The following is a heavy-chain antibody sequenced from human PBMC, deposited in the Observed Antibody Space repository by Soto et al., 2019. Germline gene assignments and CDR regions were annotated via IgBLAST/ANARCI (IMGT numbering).Heavy chain of an antibody. Sequence: ASVKVSCKASGYTFTSYGISWVRQAPGQGLEWMGWISAYNGNTNYAQKLQGRVTMTTDTSTSTAYMELRSLRPDDTAVYYCARGDIAAAGSWWYPQRFTHFDYWGQGTLVTVSS. CDR3: ARGDIAAAGSWWYPQRFTHFDY. J-gene: IGHJ4*02. V-gene: IGHV1-18*01. CDR2: ISAYNGNT. D-gene: IGHD6-13*01. CDR1: GYTFTSYG.